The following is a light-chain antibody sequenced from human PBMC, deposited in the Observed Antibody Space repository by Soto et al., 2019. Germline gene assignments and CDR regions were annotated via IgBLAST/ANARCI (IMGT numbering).Light chain of an antibody. CDR3: TSFTNSYTWV. Sequence: QSALTQPASVSGSPGQSITISCTGTSSDVGGYNYVSWFQQHPGKVPKLIIYEVSHRPSGVSDRFSGSKSGSTASLTISGLQSEDDADYYCTSFTNSYTWVFGGGTQLTVL. V-gene: IGLV2-14*01. J-gene: IGLJ7*01. CDR1: SSDVGGYNY. CDR2: EVS.